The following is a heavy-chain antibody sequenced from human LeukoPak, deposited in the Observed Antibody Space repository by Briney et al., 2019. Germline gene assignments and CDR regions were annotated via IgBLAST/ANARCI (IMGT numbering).Heavy chain of an antibody. CDR2: IRGSGPGSGSGT. J-gene: IGHJ4*02. CDR3: AKRGTAGSWNPEDY. Sequence: GGSLRLSCATSGFTFSDYPMNWVRQAPGKGLEWVSNIRGSGPGSGSGTYYADSVKGRFIISRDDARNSVYLQMNSLRIEDTAVYYCAKRGTAGSWNPEDYWGQGTLVTVSS. D-gene: IGHD7-27*01. CDR1: GFTFSDYP. V-gene: IGHV3-11*01.